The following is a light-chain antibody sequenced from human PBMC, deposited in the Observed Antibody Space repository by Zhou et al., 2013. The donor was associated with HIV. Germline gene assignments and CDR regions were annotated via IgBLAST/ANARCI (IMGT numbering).Light chain of an antibody. CDR2: GAS. V-gene: IGKV3-20*01. J-gene: IGKJ4*01. CDR1: QSVSDTY. CDR3: QQYDKWPRT. Sequence: DIVLTQSPDTLSLSPGEGATLSCKASQSVSDTYLAWYQQRPGQAPRLLIYGASSRATGITDRFSGDGSGTDFTLTISSLQSEDFAVYFCQQYDKWPRTFGGGTRVEIK.